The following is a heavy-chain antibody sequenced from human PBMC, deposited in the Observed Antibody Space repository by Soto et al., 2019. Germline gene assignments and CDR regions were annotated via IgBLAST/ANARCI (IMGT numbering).Heavy chain of an antibody. V-gene: IGHV4-34*12. D-gene: IGHD3-22*01. CDR1: GGSFSGHY. CDR3: ARRGGGYYPFYFDY. Sequence: PSETLSLTCAVYGGSFSGHYWSWIRQPPGKGLEWIGEIMNSGSTNYNPSLKSQVTISEDTTKNQFSQKLSSVTAADTVVYFCARRGGGYYPFYFDYWGQGSLVTVSS. CDR2: IMNSGST. J-gene: IGHJ4*02.